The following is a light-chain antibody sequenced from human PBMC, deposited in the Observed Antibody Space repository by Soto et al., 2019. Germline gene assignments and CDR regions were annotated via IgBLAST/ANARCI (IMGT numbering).Light chain of an antibody. CDR1: NSDVGGYNY. CDR2: EVS. Sequence: QSALAQPASVSGSPGQSITISCTGTNSDVGGYNYVSWYQQHPGKAPKLLIYEVSNRPSGVSDRFSGSKSGSTASLTISGLQADDEADYYCTSWKTNNIPYAFGTGTKVTVL. CDR3: TSWKTNNIPYA. V-gene: IGLV2-14*03. J-gene: IGLJ1*01.